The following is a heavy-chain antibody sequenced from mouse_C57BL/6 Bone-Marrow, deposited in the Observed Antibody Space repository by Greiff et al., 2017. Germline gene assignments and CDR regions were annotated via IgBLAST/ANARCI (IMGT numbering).Heavy chain of an antibody. D-gene: IGHD1-1*01. Sequence: LQQPGAELVKPGASVKMSCKASGYTFTSYSITWVKQRPGQGLEWIGEIYPGSGSTNYNEKFKSKATLTVDTSSSTAYMQLSSLTSEDSAVYDCVYYYGSRHWYFDDWGKGTTVTVSS. J-gene: IGHJ1*03. CDR2: IYPGSGST. CDR3: VYYYGSRHWYFDD. CDR1: GYTFTSYS. V-gene: IGHV1-55*01.